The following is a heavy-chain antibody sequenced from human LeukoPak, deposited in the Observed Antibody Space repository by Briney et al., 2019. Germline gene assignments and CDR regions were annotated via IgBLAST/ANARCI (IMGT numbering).Heavy chain of an antibody. CDR3: AREGTSGTHLNWFDP. J-gene: IGHJ5*02. CDR2: IYNSGST. CDR1: GDSISSNY. Sequence: SETLSLTCTVSGDSISSNYWSWIRQPPGKGLEWIGYIYNSGSTKYNPSLKSRVTISVDTSKNQFSLKLSSVTAADTAVYYCAREGTSGTHLNWFDPWGQGTLVTVSS. D-gene: IGHD1-1*01. V-gene: IGHV4-59*01.